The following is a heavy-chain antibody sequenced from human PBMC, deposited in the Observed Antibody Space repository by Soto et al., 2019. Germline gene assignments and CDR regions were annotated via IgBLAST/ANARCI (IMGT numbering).Heavy chain of an antibody. J-gene: IGHJ5*02. V-gene: IGHV4-4*02. CDR1: SGSISSSNW. CDR2: IYHSGST. CDR3: ARVPQDCTNGVCSDWFDP. Sequence: SETLSLTCAVSSGSISSSNWWSWVRQPPGKGLEWIGEIYHSGSTNYNPSLKSRVTISVDKSKNQFSLKLSSVTAADTAVYYCARVPQDCTNGVCSDWFDPWGQGTLVTVSS. D-gene: IGHD2-8*01.